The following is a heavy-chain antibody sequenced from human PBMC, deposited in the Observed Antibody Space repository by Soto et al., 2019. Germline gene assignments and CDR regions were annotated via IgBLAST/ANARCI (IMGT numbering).Heavy chain of an antibody. D-gene: IGHD1-7*01. CDR3: AIFFKPTRAELFDY. CDR1: GYTFTSYD. V-gene: IGHV1-8*01. CDR2: MNPNSGNT. Sequence: GASVKVSCKASGYTFTSYDINWVRQATGQGLEWMGWMNPNSGNTGYAQKFQGRVTMTRNTSISTAYMELSSLRSEDTAVYYCAIFFKPTRAELFDYWGQGTLVTVSS. J-gene: IGHJ4*02.